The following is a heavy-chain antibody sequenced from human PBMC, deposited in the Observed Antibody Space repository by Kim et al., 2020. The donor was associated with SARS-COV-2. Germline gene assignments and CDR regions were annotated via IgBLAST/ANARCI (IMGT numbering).Heavy chain of an antibody. V-gene: IGHV3-30*01. J-gene: IGHJ4*02. CDR3: ARVKARYFDWLLPFDY. Sequence: SVKGRFTIARDNSKNTLYLQMNSLRAEDTAVYYCARVKARYFDWLLPFDYWGQGTLVTVSS. D-gene: IGHD3-9*01.